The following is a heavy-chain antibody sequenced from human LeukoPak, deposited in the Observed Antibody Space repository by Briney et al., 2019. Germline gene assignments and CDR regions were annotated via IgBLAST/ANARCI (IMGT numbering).Heavy chain of an antibody. CDR2: MNPNSGNT. J-gene: IGHJ4*02. CDR3: ARDDTSHWLYYFDY. V-gene: IGHV1-8*01. D-gene: IGHD2-2*01. Sequence: ASVKVSCKXSGCTFTSYDINWVRQATGQGLEWMGWMNPNSGNTGYAQKFQGRVTMTRNTSISTAYMELSSLRSEDTAVYYCARDDTSHWLYYFDYWGQGTLVTVSS. CDR1: GCTFTSYD.